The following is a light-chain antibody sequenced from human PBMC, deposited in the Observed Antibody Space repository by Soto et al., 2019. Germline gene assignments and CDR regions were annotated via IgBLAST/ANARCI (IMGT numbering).Light chain of an antibody. V-gene: IGKV3-20*01. Sequence: EIVLTQSPGTLSLSPGERGTLSCRAGQSVSSSYLAWYQQKPGQAPRLLIYGASSRATGLPDRFSGSGSGTDFALTITSLQAEDFATYYCQQLRMYPSTFGGGTKVDI. CDR3: QQLRMYPST. J-gene: IGKJ4*01. CDR1: QSVSSSY. CDR2: GAS.